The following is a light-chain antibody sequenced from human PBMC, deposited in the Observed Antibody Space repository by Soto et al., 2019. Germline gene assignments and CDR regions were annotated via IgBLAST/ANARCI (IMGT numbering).Light chain of an antibody. J-gene: IGKJ1*01. CDR3: QQYKSYST. CDR2: KAS. CDR1: QSISSW. Sequence: DIQMTQSPSTLSASVGDRVTITCRASQSISSWLAWHQQKPGKAPKLLIYKASSLESGVPSRFSGRGSGTEFTLTISSLQPDDFATYYCQQYKSYSTFGQGTKVEIK. V-gene: IGKV1-5*03.